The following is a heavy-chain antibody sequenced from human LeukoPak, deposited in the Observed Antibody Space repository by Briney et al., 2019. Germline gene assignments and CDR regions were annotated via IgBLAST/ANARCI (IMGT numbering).Heavy chain of an antibody. CDR2: ITSNGVNT. CDR3: AKDRVQGSWYFDL. Sequence: GGSLRLSCSASGFTFSTYAMHWVRQAPGKGLEYVSGITSNGVNTNHADSVKGRFTISRDNSKNTLYLHMNSLGADDTAVYYCAKDRVQGSWYFDLWGRGTLVTVSS. V-gene: IGHV3-64*04. D-gene: IGHD3-10*01. CDR1: GFTFSTYA. J-gene: IGHJ2*01.